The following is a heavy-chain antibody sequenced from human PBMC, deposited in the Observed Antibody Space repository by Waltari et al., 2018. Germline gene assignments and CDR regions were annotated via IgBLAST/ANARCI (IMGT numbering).Heavy chain of an antibody. J-gene: IGHJ6*02. Sequence: QVQLVQSGAEVKKPGASVKISCKTSEYTFTSSYIHWVRQAHGQGLEWMGIINPSGGITIYAQKFQGRVTMTRDTSTSTVYMELSSLRSEDTAVYYCALDTGALWMDVWGQGTTVTVSS. V-gene: IGHV1-46*01. D-gene: IGHD2-21*01. CDR2: INPSGGIT. CDR1: EYTFTSSY. CDR3: ALDTGALWMDV.